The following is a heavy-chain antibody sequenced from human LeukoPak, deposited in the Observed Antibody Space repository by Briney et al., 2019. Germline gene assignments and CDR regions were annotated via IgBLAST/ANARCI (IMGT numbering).Heavy chain of an antibody. CDR2: IVVGSGNT. V-gene: IGHV1-58*02. Sequence: SVKVSCKASGFTFTSSTIQWVRQARGQRLEWIGWIVVGSGNTNYAQKFQKRVIITRDMSTTTVYMELSSLRSEDTAVYYCAGTPWFGELTLDYWGQGTLVTVSS. CDR3: AGTPWFGELTLDY. D-gene: IGHD3-10*01. CDR1: GFTFTSST. J-gene: IGHJ4*02.